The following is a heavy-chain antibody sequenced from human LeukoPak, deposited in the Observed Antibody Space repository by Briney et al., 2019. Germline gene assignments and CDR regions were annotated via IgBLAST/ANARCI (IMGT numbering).Heavy chain of an antibody. J-gene: IGHJ5*02. CDR3: AREGEVGTTWSWFDP. CDR1: GDSVSSNSAA. CDR2: TCYRSKWYN. V-gene: IGHV6-1*01. D-gene: IGHD1-26*01. Sequence: SQTLSLTCAISGDSVSSNSAAWIWIRQSPSRGLEWLGRTCYRSKWYNDYAVSVKSRITITPDTSKSQFALQLNSVTPEDTAVYYCAREGEVGTTWSWFDPWGQGTLVTVSS.